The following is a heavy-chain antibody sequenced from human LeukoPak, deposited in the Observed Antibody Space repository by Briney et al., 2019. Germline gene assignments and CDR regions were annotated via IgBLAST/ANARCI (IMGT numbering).Heavy chain of an antibody. CDR1: GGSLSGYY. CDR2: INHRGRT. D-gene: IGHD3-22*01. Sequence: PSETLSLTCAVYGGSLSGYYWSWIRQPPGKGLEWIGEINHRGRTSYNPSLESRVTISIDTSRNQFSLRLRSVTAADTALYYCATTMMVSSYYFDNWGLGTLIIVSS. V-gene: IGHV4-34*01. CDR3: ATTMMVSSYYFDN. J-gene: IGHJ4*02.